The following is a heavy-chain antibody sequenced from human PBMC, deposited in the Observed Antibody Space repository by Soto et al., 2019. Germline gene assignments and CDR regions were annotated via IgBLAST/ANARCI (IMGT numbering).Heavy chain of an antibody. CDR2: ITGSGGGT. J-gene: IGHJ4*02. CDR3: AKGGSSWSYFDY. V-gene: IGHV3-23*01. Sequence: EVPLLESGGGLVQPGGSLRLSCAASGFTFSSYAMSWVRQAPGKGLEWVSIITGSGGGTYNADSVKGRFTISRDNSKNTLYVQMNSLRADDTAVYYCAKGGSSWSYFDYWGQGTLVTVSS. D-gene: IGHD6-13*01. CDR1: GFTFSSYA.